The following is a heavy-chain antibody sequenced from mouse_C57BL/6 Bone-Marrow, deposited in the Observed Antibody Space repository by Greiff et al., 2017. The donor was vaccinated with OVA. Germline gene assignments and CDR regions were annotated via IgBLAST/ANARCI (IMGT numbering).Heavy chain of an antibody. CDR2: IWSDGSS. Sequence: VKLVESGPGLVAPSQSLSITCTVSGFSLTSYGVHWVRQPPGKGLEWLVVIWSDGSSTYNSALKSRLSISKDNSKSQVFLKMNSLQTDDTAMYYCARQTLLWFYAMDYWGQGTSVTVSS. V-gene: IGHV2-6-1*01. CDR1: GFSLTSYG. J-gene: IGHJ4*01. CDR3: ARQTLLWFYAMDY. D-gene: IGHD2-2*01.